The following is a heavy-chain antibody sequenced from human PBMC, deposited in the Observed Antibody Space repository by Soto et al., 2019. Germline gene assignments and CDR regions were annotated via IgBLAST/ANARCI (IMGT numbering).Heavy chain of an antibody. Sequence: GSLRLSCAASGFTFTNYAMTWVRQTPGKGLEWVSGISASGGLKYYADSVRGRFTVSRDNSKNILYLQMDNLGDEDTALYYCAREVGAPSGWLDPWGQGTQVTVSS. J-gene: IGHJ5*02. CDR3: AREVGAPSGWLDP. D-gene: IGHD1-26*01. CDR2: ISASGGLK. CDR1: GFTFTNYA. V-gene: IGHV3-23*01.